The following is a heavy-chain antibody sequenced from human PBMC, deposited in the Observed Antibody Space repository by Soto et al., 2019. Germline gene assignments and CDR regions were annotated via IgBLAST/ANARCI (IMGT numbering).Heavy chain of an antibody. D-gene: IGHD2-15*01. V-gene: IGHV4-39*01. CDR3: ARNQPQRYCSGGTCRPAYGMDV. CDR2: IYYSGDT. J-gene: IGHJ6*02. CDR1: GGSISSDSFY. Sequence: QLQESGPGLVKSSETLSLTCTVSGGSISSDSFYWAWIRQPPGKGLEWIGIIYYSGDTYYNPSLACRRTMSVDTANQFSLTLRSVTAADTALYYCARNQPQRYCSGGTCRPAYGMDVWGQGTTVIVSS.